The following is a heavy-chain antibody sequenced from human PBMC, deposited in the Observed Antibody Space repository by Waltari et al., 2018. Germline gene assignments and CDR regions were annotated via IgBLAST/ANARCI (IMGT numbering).Heavy chain of an antibody. CDR1: GGSISSSSYY. J-gene: IGHJ3*02. D-gene: IGHD3-22*01. V-gene: IGHV4-39*01. Sequence: QLQLQESGPGLVKPSETLSLTCTVSGGSISSSSYYWGWIRPPPGKGLEWIGSIYYSGSTYYNPSLKSRVTISVDTSKNQFSLKLSSVTAADTAVYYCARPKTHYDSSGYKGGDAFDIWGQGTMVTVSS. CDR3: ARPKTHYDSSGYKGGDAFDI. CDR2: IYYSGST.